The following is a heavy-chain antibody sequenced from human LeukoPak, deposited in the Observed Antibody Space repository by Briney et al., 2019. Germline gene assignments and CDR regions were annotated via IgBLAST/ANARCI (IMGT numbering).Heavy chain of an antibody. CDR2: TSSSSSYI. D-gene: IGHD2-2*01. J-gene: IGHJ4*02. V-gene: IGHV3-21*01. CDR1: GVTFSSYS. CDR3: ARYATDKDYCSSISCPLSY. Sequence: SGGSLRLSCAASGVTFSSYSMNGVRQAPGKGLECVSSTSSSSSYIYYAASVKGRFTISRDNATTSLYLQMNSLRAEVTVLYYCARYATDKDYCSSISCPLSYWGEGTLVTVSS.